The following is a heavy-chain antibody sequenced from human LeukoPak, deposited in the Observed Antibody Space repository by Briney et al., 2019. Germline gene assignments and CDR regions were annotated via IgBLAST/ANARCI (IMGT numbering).Heavy chain of an antibody. CDR1: GGSFSGYY. D-gene: IGHD4-11*01. CDR2: INHSGST. V-gene: IGHV4-34*01. J-gene: IGHJ6*03. Sequence: SETLSLTCAVYGGSFSGYYWSWIRQPPGKGLEWIGEINHSGSTNYIPSLKSRVTISVDTSKNQFSLKLSSVTAADTAVYYCARGVGVYSNYPTYYYYYYMDVWGKGTTVTVPS. CDR3: ARGVGVYSNYPTYYYYYYMDV.